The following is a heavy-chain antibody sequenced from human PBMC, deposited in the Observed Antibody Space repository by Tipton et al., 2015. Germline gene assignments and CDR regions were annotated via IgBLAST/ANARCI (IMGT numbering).Heavy chain of an antibody. V-gene: IGHV4-38-2*01. Sequence: LRLSCAVSGYSISSDYFWGWIRQPPGKGLEWIGSIYHSGSTYYNPSLNSRVTISVDTSKNQFSLTLNSVAAADTAVYYCACHDYDILTRDYQTVDYWGQGTRVTVSS. CDR1: GYSISSDYF. CDR2: IYHSGST. D-gene: IGHD3-9*01. CDR3: ACHDYDILTRDYQTVDY. J-gene: IGHJ4*02.